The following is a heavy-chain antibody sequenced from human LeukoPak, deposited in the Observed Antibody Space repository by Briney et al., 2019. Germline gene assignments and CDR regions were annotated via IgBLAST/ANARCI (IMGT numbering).Heavy chain of an antibody. CDR3: ARDKGVVPAATSFDY. V-gene: IGHV3-11*04. Sequence: GGSLRLSCAASGFTFSDYYISWIRQAPGKGLEWVSYISSSGSTIYYADSVKGRFTISRDNAKNSLYLQMNSLRAEDTAVYYCARDKGVVPAATSFDYWGQGTLVTVSS. J-gene: IGHJ4*02. CDR1: GFTFSDYY. CDR2: ISSSGSTI. D-gene: IGHD2-2*01.